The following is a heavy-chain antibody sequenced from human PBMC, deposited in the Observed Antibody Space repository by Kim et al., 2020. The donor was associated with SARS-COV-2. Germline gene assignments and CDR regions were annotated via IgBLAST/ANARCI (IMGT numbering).Heavy chain of an antibody. CDR1: GFTFSNAW. CDR3: TTDRVVYYYGSGSYYAPRYFDY. Sequence: GGSLRLSCAASGFTFSNAWMSWVRQAPGKGLEWVGRIKSKTDGGTTDYAAPVKGRFTISRDDSKNTLYLQMNSLKTEDTAVYYCTTDRVVYYYGSGSYYAPRYFDYWGQGTLVTVSS. V-gene: IGHV3-15*01. D-gene: IGHD3-10*01. J-gene: IGHJ4*02. CDR2: IKSKTDGGTT.